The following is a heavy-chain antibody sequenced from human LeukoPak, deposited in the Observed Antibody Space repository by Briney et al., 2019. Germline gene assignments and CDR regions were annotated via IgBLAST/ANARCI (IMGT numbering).Heavy chain of an antibody. CDR3: ASGYCSGSSCYVGWIDP. Sequence: GASVKVSCKASGYTFTDYYIHWVRQAPGQGLEWMGWINRNNGGTKYAQKFQGRVTMTRDTSISTAYMELSRLRSDDTAVYYCASGYCSGSSCYVGWIDPWGQGTLSPSPQ. CDR2: INRNNGGT. J-gene: IGHJ5*02. CDR1: GYTFTDYY. D-gene: IGHD2-2*03. V-gene: IGHV1-2*02.